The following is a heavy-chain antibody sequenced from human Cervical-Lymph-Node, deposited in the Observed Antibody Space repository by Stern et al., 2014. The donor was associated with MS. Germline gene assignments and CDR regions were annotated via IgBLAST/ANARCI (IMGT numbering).Heavy chain of an antibody. V-gene: IGHV4-61*02. Sequence: VQLVESGPGLVKPSQTLSLTCTVSGGSISSSGYYWSWIRQPADKGLEWIGRIHDSGSTYYNPSLKSRVTISMDTAKNPFSLKLPAVTAADTAVYYCATTRWDLFTWNWFDPGGQGTLVTVSS. CDR3: ATTRWDLFTWNWFDP. CDR2: IHDSGST. CDR1: GGSISSSGYY. D-gene: IGHD1-26*01. J-gene: IGHJ5*02.